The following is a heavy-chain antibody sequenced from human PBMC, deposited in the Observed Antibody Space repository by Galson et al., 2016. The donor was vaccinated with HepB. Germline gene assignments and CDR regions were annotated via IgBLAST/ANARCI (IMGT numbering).Heavy chain of an antibody. CDR1: GFTFSDYY. Sequence: SLRLSCAASGFTFSDYYMTWIRQAPGKGLEWVSFISDSGNTIYDAGSVEGRFTISRDNANNFLYLRMKSLRAEDTAVYYCARALYGSGTYPVFDYWGLGTLVTVSS. J-gene: IGHJ4*02. V-gene: IGHV3-11*01. CDR3: ARALYGSGTYPVFDY. D-gene: IGHD3-10*01. CDR2: ISDSGNTI.